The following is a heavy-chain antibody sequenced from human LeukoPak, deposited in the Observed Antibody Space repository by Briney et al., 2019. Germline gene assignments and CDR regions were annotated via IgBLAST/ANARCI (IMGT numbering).Heavy chain of an antibody. CDR1: GGSFSGYY. J-gene: IGHJ5*02. CDR3: ARLGYTRSWYWFDP. Sequence: SETLSLTCAVYGGSFSGYYWSWIRQPPGKGLEWIGEINHSGSTNYNPSLKSRVTISVDTSKNQFSLKLSSVTAADTAVYYCARLGYTRSWYWFDPWGQGTLVTVSS. D-gene: IGHD6-13*01. V-gene: IGHV4-34*01. CDR2: INHSGST.